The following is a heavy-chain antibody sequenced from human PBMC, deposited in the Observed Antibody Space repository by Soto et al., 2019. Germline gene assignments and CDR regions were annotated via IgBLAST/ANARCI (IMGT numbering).Heavy chain of an antibody. CDR3: ARGGYCSSTSCYSFNY. J-gene: IGHJ4*02. CDR1: GGSVSSGSYY. V-gene: IGHV4-61*01. D-gene: IGHD2-2*01. Sequence: SETLSLTXTVSGGSVSSGSYYWSWIRQPPGKGLEWIGYIYYSGSTNYNPSLKSRVTISVDTSKNQFSLKLSSVTAADTAVYYCARGGYCSSTSCYSFNYWGQGTLVTVSS. CDR2: IYYSGST.